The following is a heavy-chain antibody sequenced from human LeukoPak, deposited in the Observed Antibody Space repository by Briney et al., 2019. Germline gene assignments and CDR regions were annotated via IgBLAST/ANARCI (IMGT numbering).Heavy chain of an antibody. CDR2: IRYDGSNK. V-gene: IGHV3-30*02. D-gene: IGHD3-22*01. J-gene: IGHJ4*02. Sequence: GGSLRLSCAASGFTFSSYGMHWVRQAPGKGLEWVAFIRYDGSNKYYADSVKGRFTISRDNSKNTLYLHVNSLRPEDTAVYYCAREPYYYDSSGYSVDYWGQGTLVTVSS. CDR3: AREPYYYDSSGYSVDY. CDR1: GFTFSSYG.